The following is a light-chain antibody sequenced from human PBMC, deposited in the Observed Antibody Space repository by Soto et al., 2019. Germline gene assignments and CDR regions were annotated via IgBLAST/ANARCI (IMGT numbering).Light chain of an antibody. CDR2: GAS. CDR3: QQYGSSPPIT. J-gene: IGKJ5*01. V-gene: IGKV3-20*01. CDR1: QSVSSN. Sequence: ELVLTQSPGTLSVSPGERATLSCRASQSVSSNLAWDQQKPGQAHSLLIYGASSRATGIPARFSGSVSGTDFTLTISRLEPEDSAVYYCQQYGSSPPITFGQGTRLEIK.